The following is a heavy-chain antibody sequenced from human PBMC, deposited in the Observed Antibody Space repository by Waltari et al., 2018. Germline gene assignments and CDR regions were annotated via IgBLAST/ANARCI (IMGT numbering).Heavy chain of an antibody. J-gene: IGHJ4*02. CDR1: GYTFTGYY. Sequence: QVQLVQSGAEVRKPGASVKVSCKASGYTFTGYYMHWVRQAPGQGFEWMGRINRNGGGTNYAQKFQGSVTMTRDTSISTAYMELSRLRSDDTAVYYCARGGDGYNVHFDYWGQGTLVTVSS. V-gene: IGHV1-2*06. D-gene: IGHD5-12*01. CDR3: ARGGDGYNVHFDY. CDR2: INRNGGGT.